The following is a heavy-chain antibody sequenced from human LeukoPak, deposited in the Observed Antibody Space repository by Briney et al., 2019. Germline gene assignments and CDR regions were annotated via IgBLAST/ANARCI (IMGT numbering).Heavy chain of an antibody. CDR3: ARDADYYGSGSYVYFDY. Sequence: SVKVTCKASGGTFSSYAISWVRQAPGQGLEWMGRIIPILGIANYAQKFQGRVTITADKSTSTAYMELSSLRSEDTAVYYCARDADYYGSGSYVYFDYWGQGTLVTVSS. CDR1: GGTFSSYA. D-gene: IGHD3-10*01. V-gene: IGHV1-69*04. CDR2: IIPILGIA. J-gene: IGHJ4*02.